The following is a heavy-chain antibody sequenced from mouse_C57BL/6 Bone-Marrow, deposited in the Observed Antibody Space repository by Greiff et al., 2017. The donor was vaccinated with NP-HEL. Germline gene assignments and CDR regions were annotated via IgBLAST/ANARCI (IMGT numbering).Heavy chain of an antibody. CDR3: AREGEGGFAY. V-gene: IGHV1-59*01. CDR1: GYTFTSYW. CDR2: IDPSDSYT. Sequence: QVQLKQPGAELVRPGTSVKLSCKASGYTFTSYWMHWVKQRPGQGLEWIGVIDPSDSYTNYNQKFKGKATLTVDTSSSTAYMQLSSLTSEDSAVYYCAREGEGGFAYWGQGTLVTVSA. J-gene: IGHJ3*01.